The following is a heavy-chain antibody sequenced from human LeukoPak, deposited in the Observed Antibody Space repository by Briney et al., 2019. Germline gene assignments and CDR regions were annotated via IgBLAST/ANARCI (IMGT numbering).Heavy chain of an antibody. CDR2: INPNSGGT. CDR1: GYTFTCYY. V-gene: IGHV1-2*02. Sequence: ASVKVSCKASGYTFTCYYMHWVRQAPGQGLEWMGWINPNSGGTNYAQKFQGRVTMTRGTSISTAYMELSRLRSDDTAVYYCARDGSWSYYPDNWFDPWGQGTLVTVSS. CDR3: ARDGSWSYYPDNWFDP. D-gene: IGHD1-26*01. J-gene: IGHJ5*02.